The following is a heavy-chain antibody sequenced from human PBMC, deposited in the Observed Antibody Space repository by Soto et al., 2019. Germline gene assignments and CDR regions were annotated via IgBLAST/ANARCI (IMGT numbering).Heavy chain of an antibody. J-gene: IGHJ3*02. CDR3: AKDRGVVVTAYDAFDI. V-gene: IGHV3-23*01. CDR2: ISGSGGSA. CDR1: GFTFSSYA. Sequence: GGSLRLSCAASGFTFSSYAMSWVRQAPGKGLEWVSAISGSGGSAYYADSVKGRFTISRDNSKNTLYLQMNSLRAEDTAVYYCAKDRGVVVTAYDAFDIWGQGTMVTVSS. D-gene: IGHD2-21*02.